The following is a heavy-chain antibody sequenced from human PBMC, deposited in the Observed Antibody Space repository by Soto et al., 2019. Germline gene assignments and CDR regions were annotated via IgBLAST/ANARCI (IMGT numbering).Heavy chain of an antibody. J-gene: IGHJ4*02. CDR1: GFTFSNYR. Sequence: EMQLVESGGGLVKPGGSLRLSCAASGFTFSNYRMNWVRQAPGKGLEWVSSISSSSSYIYYADSVKGRFTISRDNAKNSLFLQMNSLRVEDTAVYYCAREGEGQMTGVVNYWGQGTLVTVSS. V-gene: IGHV3-21*01. CDR2: ISSSSSYI. CDR3: AREGEGQMTGVVNY. D-gene: IGHD2-15*01.